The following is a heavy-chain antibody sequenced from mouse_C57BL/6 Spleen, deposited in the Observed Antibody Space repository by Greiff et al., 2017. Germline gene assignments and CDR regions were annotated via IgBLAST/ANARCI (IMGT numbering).Heavy chain of an antibody. CDR1: GFTFSSYA. V-gene: IGHV5-9-1*02. D-gene: IGHD1-1*01. CDR2: ISSGGDYI. Sequence: EVHLVESGEGLVKPGGSLKLSCAASGFTFSSYAMSWVRQTPEKRLEWVAYISSGGDYIYYADTVKGRFTISRDNARNTLYLQMSSLKSEDTAMYYCTRDRGPVVAPYAMDYWGQGTSVTVSS. J-gene: IGHJ4*01. CDR3: TRDRGPVVAPYAMDY.